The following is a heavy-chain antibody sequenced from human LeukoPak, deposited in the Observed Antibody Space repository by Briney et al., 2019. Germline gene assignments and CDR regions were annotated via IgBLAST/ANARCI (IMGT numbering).Heavy chain of an antibody. V-gene: IGHV1-18*01. CDR2: ISAYNGDT. D-gene: IGHD3-22*01. CDR1: GYTFSSYG. J-gene: IGHJ5*02. CDR3: ARGPYYYDSSGCYLDH. Sequence: ASVKVSCKASGYTFSSYGITWVRQAPGQGLEWMGWISAYNGDTKYAQNVQGRVTMTTDTSTSTAYMELRSLRSDDTAVYYCARGPYYYDSSGCYLDHWGQGTLVTVSS.